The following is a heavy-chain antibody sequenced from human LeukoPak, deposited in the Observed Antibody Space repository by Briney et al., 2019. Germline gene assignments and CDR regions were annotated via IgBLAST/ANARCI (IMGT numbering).Heavy chain of an antibody. J-gene: IGHJ4*02. CDR3: ATGRRVYSSGWYYFDY. CDR2: FDPEDGET. D-gene: IGHD6-19*01. Sequence: ASVKVSCKASGGTFSSYAISWVRQAPGQGLEWMGGFDPEDGETIYAQKFQGRVTMTEDTSTDTAYMELSSLRSEDTAVYYCATGRRVYSSGWYYFDYWGQGTLVTVSS. CDR1: GGTFSSYA. V-gene: IGHV1-24*01.